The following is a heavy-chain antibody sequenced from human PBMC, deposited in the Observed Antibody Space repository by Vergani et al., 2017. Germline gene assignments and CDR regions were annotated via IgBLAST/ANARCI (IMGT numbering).Heavy chain of an antibody. V-gene: IGHV4-39*01. D-gene: IGHD2-21*01. CDR2: VFYGGRT. Sequence: QMQLQESGPGLVKPSETLSLSCTVSGDSISTSSYAWGWIRQPPGKTLEWIGTVFYGGRTSYNPSLKSRVTLSLDTSTKRISLHLTSVTAADTAFSYCARHISVVRPSSMTAFDYWGQGTLVTVSS. CDR1: GDSISTSSYA. CDR3: ARHISVVRPSSMTAFDY. J-gene: IGHJ4*02.